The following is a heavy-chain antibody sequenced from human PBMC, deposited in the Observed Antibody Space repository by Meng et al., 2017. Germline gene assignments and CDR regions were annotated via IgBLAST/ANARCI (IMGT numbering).Heavy chain of an antibody. Sequence: QVPLRQWGAGLLKPSETLSLTCAVYGGSFSGYYWSWIRQPPGKGLEWIGEINHSGSTNYNPSLKSRVTISVDTSKNQFSLKLSSVTAADTAVYYCVRKFTMVRGIYNWFDPWGQGTLVTVSS. CDR1: GGSFSGYY. D-gene: IGHD3-10*01. CDR3: VRKFTMVRGIYNWFDP. CDR2: INHSGST. J-gene: IGHJ5*02. V-gene: IGHV4-34*01.